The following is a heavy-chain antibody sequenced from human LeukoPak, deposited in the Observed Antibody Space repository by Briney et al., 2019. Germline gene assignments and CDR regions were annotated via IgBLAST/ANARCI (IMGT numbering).Heavy chain of an antibody. CDR2: IYYSGST. CDR3: ARGYSGYSSSWYWDY. J-gene: IGHJ4*02. Sequence: PSETLSLTCTVSGGSISSYYWSWIRQPPGKGLEWIGYIYYSGSTNYNPSLKSRVTISVDTSKNQFSLKLSSVTAADTAVYYCARGYSGYSSSWYWDYWGQGTLVTVSS. V-gene: IGHV4-59*01. D-gene: IGHD6-13*01. CDR1: GGSISSYY.